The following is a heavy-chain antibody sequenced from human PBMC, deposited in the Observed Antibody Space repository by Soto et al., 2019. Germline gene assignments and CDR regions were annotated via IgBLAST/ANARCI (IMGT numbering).Heavy chain of an antibody. J-gene: IGHJ4*02. Sequence: SETLSLTCFVSGDSISSSSFYWAWIRQSPGKGLEWIGSIYYSGSTHYNPSLRSRVTISVDTSRNHFSLELSSVTAADTALYYCPHYGDYLSLDSWGQGTLVTVSS. CDR2: IYYSGST. CDR1: GDSISSSSFY. CDR3: PHYGDYLSLDS. D-gene: IGHD4-17*01. V-gene: IGHV4-39*01.